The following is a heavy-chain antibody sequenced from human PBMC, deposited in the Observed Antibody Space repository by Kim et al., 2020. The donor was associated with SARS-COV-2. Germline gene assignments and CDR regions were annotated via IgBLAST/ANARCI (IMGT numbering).Heavy chain of an antibody. Sequence: SETLSLTCAVYGGSFRGYYWGWIRHPPGKGLEWMGEINHRGSTNNNPPSKGRVTISVDTSKNQFSLRLSSVTAADTAVYYCARGAPLTKGYCSGGSCPRFFDYWGQGTLVTVSS. CDR2: INHRGST. D-gene: IGHD2-15*01. CDR1: GGSFRGYY. J-gene: IGHJ4*02. CDR3: ARGAPLTKGYCSGGSCPRFFDY. V-gene: IGHV4-34*01.